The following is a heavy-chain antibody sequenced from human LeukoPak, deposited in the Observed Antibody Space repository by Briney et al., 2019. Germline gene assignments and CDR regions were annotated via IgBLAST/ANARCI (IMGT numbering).Heavy chain of an antibody. V-gene: IGHV3-21*04. CDR1: GFTFSSYS. Sequence: GGSLRLSCAASGFTFSSYSMNWVRQAPGKGLEWVSSISSSSSYIYYADSVKGRFTISRDNAKNSLYLQMTSLRAEDTAVYYCAKDRDSSSWYGWFDPWGQGTLVTVSS. D-gene: IGHD6-13*01. J-gene: IGHJ5*02. CDR3: AKDRDSSSWYGWFDP. CDR2: ISSSSSYI.